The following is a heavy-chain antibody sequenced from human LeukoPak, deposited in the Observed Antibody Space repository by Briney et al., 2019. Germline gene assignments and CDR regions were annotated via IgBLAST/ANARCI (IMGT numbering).Heavy chain of an antibody. CDR3: AKDTGVQFLEPAF. CDR2: IWFDGSVK. Sequence: GGSLRLSCAASGFTFNTYGMHWVRQAPGQGLEWVAAIWFDGSVKHYSDAVKGRFTISRDNSLNMLYLQMNSLRVEDTAIYYCAKDTGVQFLEPAFWGQGTLVTVSS. D-gene: IGHD3-3*01. J-gene: IGHJ4*02. V-gene: IGHV3-33*06. CDR1: GFTFNTYG.